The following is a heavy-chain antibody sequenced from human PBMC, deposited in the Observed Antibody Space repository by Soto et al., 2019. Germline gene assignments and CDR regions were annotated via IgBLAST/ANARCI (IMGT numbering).Heavy chain of an antibody. CDR3: ATGRFMSGASYGFDI. CDR1: GYTLTKLP. D-gene: IGHD1-26*01. CDR2: FDPKDGET. V-gene: IGHV1-24*01. Sequence: GASVKVSCKVSGYTLTKLPMHWVRQAPGKGLEWMGGFDPKDGETVYSQKFQGRVTMTEDTSTDTAYMELSSLGSEDTAMYFCATGRFMSGASYGFDIWGQGTMVT. J-gene: IGHJ3*02.